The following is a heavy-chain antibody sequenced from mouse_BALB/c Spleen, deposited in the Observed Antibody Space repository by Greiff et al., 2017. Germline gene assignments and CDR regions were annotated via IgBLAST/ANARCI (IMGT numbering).Heavy chain of an antibody. CDR1: GFTFSNYW. J-gene: IGHJ2*01. V-gene: IGHV6-6*02. D-gene: IGHD2-3*01. CDR2: IRLKSNNYAT. CDR3: TRLGYSYFDY. Sequence: EVQVVESGGGLVQPGGSMKLSCVASGFTFSNYWMNWVRQSPEKGLEWVAEIRLKSNNYATHYAESVKGRFTISRDDSKSSVYLQMNNLRAEDTGIYYCTRLGYSYFDYWGQGTTLTVSS.